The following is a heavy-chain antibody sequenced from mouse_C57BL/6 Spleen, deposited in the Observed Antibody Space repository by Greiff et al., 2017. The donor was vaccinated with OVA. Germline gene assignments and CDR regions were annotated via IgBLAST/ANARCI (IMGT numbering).Heavy chain of an antibody. V-gene: IGHV1-82*01. Sequence: VKLMESGPELVKPGASVKISCKASGYAFSSSWMNWVKQRPGKGLEWIGRIYPGDGDTNYNGKFKGKATLTADKSSSTAYMQLSSLTSEDSAVYFCARFDGLYYYAMDYWGQGTSVTVSS. CDR1: GYAFSSSW. D-gene: IGHD2-3*01. CDR3: ARFDGLYYYAMDY. J-gene: IGHJ4*01. CDR2: IYPGDGDT.